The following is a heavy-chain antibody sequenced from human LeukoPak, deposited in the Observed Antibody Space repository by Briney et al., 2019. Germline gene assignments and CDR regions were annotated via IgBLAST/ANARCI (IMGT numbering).Heavy chain of an antibody. J-gene: IGHJ4*02. V-gene: IGHV4-39*07. CDR2: LHYTGTT. D-gene: IGHD4-11*01. Sequence: LSLNCCGFWGSITGSDFYWGWLRQPPGKGREWIASLHYTGTTYYNPSLKSRAIISVDTSKNPFSLKLSSVTAADTAVYYCARGVTLTYWGQGTLVTVSS. CDR3: ARGVTLTY. CDR1: WGSITGSDFY.